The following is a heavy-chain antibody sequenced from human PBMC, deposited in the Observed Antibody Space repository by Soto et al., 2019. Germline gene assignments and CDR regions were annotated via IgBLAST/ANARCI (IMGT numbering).Heavy chain of an antibody. Sequence: QITLKESGPTLVKPTQPLTLTCNVSGVSLSTGGVGVGWIRQPPGKALEWLALISWDADQRSSPALKSRLTIPKDTAKNQVGLPMTNMAPEDTATYYGAHRRAAKFDYWGQGTLVTVSS. D-gene: IGHD2-15*01. CDR3: AHRRAAKFDY. J-gene: IGHJ4*02. V-gene: IGHV2-5*02. CDR1: GVSLSTGGVG. CDR2: ISWDADQ.